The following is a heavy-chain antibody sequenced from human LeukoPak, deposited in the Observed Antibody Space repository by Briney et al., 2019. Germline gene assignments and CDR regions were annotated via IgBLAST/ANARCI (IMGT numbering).Heavy chain of an antibody. V-gene: IGHV1-24*01. D-gene: IGHD3-22*01. CDR2: FDPEGGET. J-gene: IGHJ4*02. CDR3: ATYYYDSSGSVFDY. Sequence: APVNVSLKGSGYTLTELSRHWVRQPPGKGREWMGGFDPEGGETIYSEKFQGRVTMTEDTSTDTAYMELSSLRSEDTAVYYCATYYYDSSGSVFDYWGQGTLVTVSS. CDR1: GYTLTELS.